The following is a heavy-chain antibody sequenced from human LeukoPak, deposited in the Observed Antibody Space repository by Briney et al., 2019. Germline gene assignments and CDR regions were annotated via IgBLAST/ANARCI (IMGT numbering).Heavy chain of an antibody. V-gene: IGHV1-2*02. Sequence: EASVKVSCKASGYTFTGYYMHWVRQAPGQGLEWMGWINPNSGGTNYAQKFQGRVTMTRDTSISTAYMELSRLRSDDTAVYYCARDTGASELDYWGQGTLVAVSS. J-gene: IGHJ4*02. CDR3: ARDTGASELDY. D-gene: IGHD1-26*01. CDR2: INPNSGGT. CDR1: GYTFTGYY.